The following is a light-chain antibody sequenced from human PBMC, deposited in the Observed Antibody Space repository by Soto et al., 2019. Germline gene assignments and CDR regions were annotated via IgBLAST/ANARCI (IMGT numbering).Light chain of an antibody. CDR3: SSYTSSSALG. CDR1: SSDVGGYNY. Sequence: QSALTQPASVSGSPGQSITISCTGSSSDVGGYNYVSWYQNHPGTAPKLMIYEVSNRPSGVSNRFSGSKSGNTASLTISGRQAEDGAEYYCSSYTSSSALGFGGGTKLTV. J-gene: IGLJ2*01. V-gene: IGLV2-14*01. CDR2: EVS.